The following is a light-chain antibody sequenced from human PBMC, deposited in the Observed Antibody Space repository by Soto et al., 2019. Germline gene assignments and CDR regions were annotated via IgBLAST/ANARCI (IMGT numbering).Light chain of an antibody. V-gene: IGKV1-5*01. J-gene: IGKJ1*01. Sequence: PSTLSATAGDRVTMTWRASQSISSWLAWYQHKPGKAPKLLIYDASNLDSGVPSRFSGSGSGTEFSLTISGLQPDDFATYYCQQYEGYSPTFGQGTKVDIK. CDR1: QSISSW. CDR3: QQYEGYSPT. CDR2: DAS.